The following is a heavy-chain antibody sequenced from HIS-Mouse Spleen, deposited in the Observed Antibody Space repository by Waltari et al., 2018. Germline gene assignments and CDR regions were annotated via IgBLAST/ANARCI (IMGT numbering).Heavy chain of an antibody. CDR3: AKDIRLGGSYNWFDP. CDR2: ISYDGSNK. J-gene: IGHJ5*02. D-gene: IGHD1-26*01. V-gene: IGHV3-30*18. CDR1: GFTFSSYG. Sequence: QVQLVESGGGVVQPGRSLRLSCAASGFTFSSYGMHWFRQAPGKGLEWVAVISYDGSNKYYADSVKGRFTISRDNSKNTLYLQMNSLRAEDTAVYYCAKDIRLGGSYNWFDPWGQGTLVTVSS.